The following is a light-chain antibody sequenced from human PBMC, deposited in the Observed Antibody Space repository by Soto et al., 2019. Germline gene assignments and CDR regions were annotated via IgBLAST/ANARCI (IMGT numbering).Light chain of an antibody. J-gene: IGKJ5*01. V-gene: IGKV1-39*01. CDR3: QQLHSYPIT. CDR2: GTS. Sequence: LRMTQSPTSLSASVGARVTISCRASQSIRSSLHWYQQRQGKPPKLLIYGTSSLQSGVPSRFSGSGSGTDLTITISSLQPEDFATYYCQQLHSYPITFGQGTRLDI. CDR1: QSIRSS.